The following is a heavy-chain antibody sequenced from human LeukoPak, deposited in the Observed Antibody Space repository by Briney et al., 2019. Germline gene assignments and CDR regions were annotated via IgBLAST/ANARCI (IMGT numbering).Heavy chain of an antibody. CDR3: AELGITMIGGV. CDR2: IKQDGTEK. J-gene: IGHJ6*04. V-gene: IGHV3-7*01. CDR1: GLTFSSYW. Sequence: PGGSLRLSCAASGLTFSSYWMRWVRQAPGKGLEWVANIKQDGTEKNYVDSVRGRFTISRDYAENPLYLQMNSLRAEDTAVYYCAELGITMIGGVWGKGTTVTISS. D-gene: IGHD3-10*02.